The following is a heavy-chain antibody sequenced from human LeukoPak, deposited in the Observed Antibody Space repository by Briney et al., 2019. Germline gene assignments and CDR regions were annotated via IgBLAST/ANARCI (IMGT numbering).Heavy chain of an antibody. CDR2: INHSGRT. CDR3: ARGSSFTVDY. CDR1: GGSLSGNY. Sequence: SETLSLTCAVSGGSLSGNYWSWIRQPPGKGLEWIGEINHSGRTKYNPSLKSRVTISVDTSKNQFSLKLSSVTAADTAVYYCARGSSFTVDYWGQGTLVTVSS. J-gene: IGHJ4*02. D-gene: IGHD3-16*02. V-gene: IGHV4-34*01.